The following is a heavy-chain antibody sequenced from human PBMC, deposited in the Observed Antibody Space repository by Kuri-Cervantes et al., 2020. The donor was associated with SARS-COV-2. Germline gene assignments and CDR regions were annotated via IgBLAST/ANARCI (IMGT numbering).Heavy chain of an antibody. CDR3: ATSGGSPQRMIYFYAMEV. D-gene: IGHD1-26*01. Sequence: ASVKVSCKASGGTFSSSAISWVRQAPGQGLEWLGIINPSGGSTSYAQTFQGRLTMTRDASTSTVSMELSSLRSEDTAVYYCATSGGSPQRMIYFYAMEVWGHGTTVTVSS. CDR1: GGTFSSSA. J-gene: IGHJ6*02. V-gene: IGHV1-46*01. CDR2: INPSGGST.